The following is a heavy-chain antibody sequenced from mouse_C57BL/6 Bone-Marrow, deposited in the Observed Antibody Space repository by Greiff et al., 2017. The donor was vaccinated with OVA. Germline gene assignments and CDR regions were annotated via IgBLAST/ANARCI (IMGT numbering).Heavy chain of an antibody. CDR3: AREDYYGSSPLHAMDY. J-gene: IGHJ4*01. V-gene: IGHV1-50*01. CDR2: IDPSDSYT. CDR1: GYTFTSYW. D-gene: IGHD1-1*01. Sequence: QVQLQQPGAELVKPGASVKLSCKASGYTFTSYWMQWVKQRPGQGLEWIGEIDPSDSYTNYNQKFKGKATLTVDTSSSTAYMQLSSLTSEDSAVYYCAREDYYGSSPLHAMDYWGQGTSVTVSS.